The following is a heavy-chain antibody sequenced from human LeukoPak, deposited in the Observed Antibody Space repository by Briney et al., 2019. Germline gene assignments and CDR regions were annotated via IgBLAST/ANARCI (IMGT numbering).Heavy chain of an antibody. J-gene: IGHJ6*03. D-gene: IGHD6-13*01. V-gene: IGHV3-30*02. CDR1: GFTFSSYG. Sequence: GGSLRLSCAASGFTFSSYGMHWVRQAPGKGLEWVAFIRYDGSNKYYADSVKGRFTISRDNSKNTLYLQMNSLRAEDTAVYYCAKDRSSSWDYYYYYMDVWGKGTTVTVSS. CDR2: IRYDGSNK. CDR3: AKDRSSSWDYYYYYMDV.